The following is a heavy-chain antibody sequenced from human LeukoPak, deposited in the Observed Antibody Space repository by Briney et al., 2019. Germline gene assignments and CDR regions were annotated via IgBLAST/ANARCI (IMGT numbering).Heavy chain of an antibody. Sequence: SETLSLTCTVSGGFISSYYWSWIRQPPGKGLEWIGYIYYSGSTNYNPSLKSRVTISVDTSKNQFSLKLSSVTAADTAVYYCARGMKRDGYNSDYFDYWGQGTLVTVSS. J-gene: IGHJ4*02. CDR3: ARGMKRDGYNSDYFDY. CDR1: GGFISSYY. CDR2: IYYSGST. V-gene: IGHV4-59*01. D-gene: IGHD5-24*01.